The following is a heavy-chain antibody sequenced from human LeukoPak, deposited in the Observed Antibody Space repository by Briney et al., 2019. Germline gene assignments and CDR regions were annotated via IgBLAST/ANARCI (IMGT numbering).Heavy chain of an antibody. CDR2: IGASGTTK. V-gene: IGHV3-48*03. CDR1: GFPFSFYE. J-gene: IGHJ4*02. Sequence: GGSLRLTCTVSGFPFSFYEMNWVRQAPGKGLEWVSNIGASGTTKYYADSVKGRFSISRDNAKTSLYLQMNSLRVDDTAVYYCALLAVASDFDYWGQGALVTVSS. D-gene: IGHD6-19*01. CDR3: ALLAVASDFDY.